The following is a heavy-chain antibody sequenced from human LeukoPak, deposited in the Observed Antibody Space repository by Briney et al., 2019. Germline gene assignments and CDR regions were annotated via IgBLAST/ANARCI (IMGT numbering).Heavy chain of an antibody. CDR1: GFTFSSYS. CDR3: AKDKYGDYGNWFDP. J-gene: IGHJ5*02. CDR2: ISSSSSYI. V-gene: IGHV3-21*04. D-gene: IGHD4-17*01. Sequence: GGSLRLSCAASGFTFSSYSMNWVRQAPGKGLEWVSSISSSSSYIYYADSVKGRFTISRDNAKNSLYLQMNSLRAEDTALYYCAKDKYGDYGNWFDPWGQGTLVTVSS.